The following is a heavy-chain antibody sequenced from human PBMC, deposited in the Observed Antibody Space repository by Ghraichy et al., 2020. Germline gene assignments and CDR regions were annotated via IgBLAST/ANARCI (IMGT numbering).Heavy chain of an antibody. CDR1: GFTFSRYG. J-gene: IGHJ6*02. V-gene: IGHV3-30*18. CDR2: ISHAGNSK. Sequence: GGSLRLSCAASGFTFSRYGMHWVRQAPGKGLEWVAVISHAGNSKYSPDYRFTISRDNSKNTLYLEMNSLRAEDTAVYYCAKERDTSGYYSFRGDYYGMDVWGQGTTVAVYS. CDR3: AKERDTSGYYSFRGDYYGMDV. D-gene: IGHD3-22*01.